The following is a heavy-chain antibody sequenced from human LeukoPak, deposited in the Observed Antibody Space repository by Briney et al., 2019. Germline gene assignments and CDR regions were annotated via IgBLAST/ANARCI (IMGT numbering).Heavy chain of an antibody. Sequence: GGSLRLSCAASGFTFEDYAMHWVRQAPGKGLEWVSLISWDGGSSYYADSVKGRFIISRDNSKNSLYLQMNSLRAEDTALYYCAKGSRFGEATYYMDVWGKGTTVTVSS. D-gene: IGHD3-10*01. V-gene: IGHV3-43D*03. CDR2: ISWDGGSS. CDR3: AKGSRFGEATYYMDV. J-gene: IGHJ6*03. CDR1: GFTFEDYA.